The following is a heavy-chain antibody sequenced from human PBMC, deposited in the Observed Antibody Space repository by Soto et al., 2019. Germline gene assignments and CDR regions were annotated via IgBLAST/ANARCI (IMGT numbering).Heavy chain of an antibody. J-gene: IGHJ4*02. V-gene: IGHV3-30-3*01. Sequence: GGSLRLSCAASGFTFSSYAMHWVRQAPGKGLEWVAVISYDGSNKYYADSVKGRFTISRDNSKNTLYLQMNSLRAEDTAVYYCARVGIAAAGTVYFDYWGQGTLVTVSS. CDR2: ISYDGSNK. D-gene: IGHD6-13*01. CDR1: GFTFSSYA. CDR3: ARVGIAAAGTVYFDY.